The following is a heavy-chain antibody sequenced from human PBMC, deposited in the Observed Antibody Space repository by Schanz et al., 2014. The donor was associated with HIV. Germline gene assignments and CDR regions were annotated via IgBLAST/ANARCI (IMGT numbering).Heavy chain of an antibody. J-gene: IGHJ6*02. V-gene: IGHV3-30*03. CDR3: AREYCGGDCYSYGTYGMDV. Sequence: QVQLLESGGGVVQPVLRLSCAASGFSFSNYGMHWVRQAPGKGLEWVAVISFDGSNKYYADSVKGRFTISRDNSKNTLFLQMNSLRAEDTAVYYCAREYCGGDCYSYGTYGMDVWGQGTTVTVSS. CDR2: ISFDGSNK. D-gene: IGHD2-21*02. CDR1: GFSFSNYG.